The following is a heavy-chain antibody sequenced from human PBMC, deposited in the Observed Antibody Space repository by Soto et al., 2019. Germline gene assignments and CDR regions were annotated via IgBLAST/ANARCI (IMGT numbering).Heavy chain of an antibody. Sequence: PSETLSLTCAVSGYSISSGYYWGWIRQPPGKGLEWIGSVYHSGSTYYNPSLKSRVTISLDTSKNQFSLKLSSVTAADTAVYYWARAWAGHGPAYFDYWGQGTLVTVSS. CDR2: VYHSGST. V-gene: IGHV4-38-2*01. CDR1: GYSISSGYY. D-gene: IGHD2-2*01. J-gene: IGHJ4*02. CDR3: ARAWAGHGPAYFDY.